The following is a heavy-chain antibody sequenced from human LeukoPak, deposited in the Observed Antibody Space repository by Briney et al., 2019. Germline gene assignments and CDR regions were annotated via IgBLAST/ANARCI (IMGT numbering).Heavy chain of an antibody. V-gene: IGHV4-38-2*01. CDR1: GYSISSGYY. CDR3: ARVRNNWNYFSARNNWFDP. J-gene: IGHJ5*02. Sequence: SDSLSLTCAVSGYSISSGYYWGWIRQPPGEGLEWIGIIYHSASTYYHPSLKSRVTISVVTSKNQFSPKLSSVTAADTAVYYCARVRNNWNYFSARNNWFDPWGQGTLVTVSS. D-gene: IGHD1-7*01. CDR2: IYHSAST.